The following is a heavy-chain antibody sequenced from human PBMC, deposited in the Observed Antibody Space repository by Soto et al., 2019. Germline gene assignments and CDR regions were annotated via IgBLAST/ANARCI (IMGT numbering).Heavy chain of an antibody. Sequence: QVQLVQSGAEVKKPGASVKVSCKDSGYTFTSYGISWVRQAPGQGLEWMGWISAYNGNTNYAQKLQGRVTMTTDTSTSTAYMELRSLRSDDTAVYYCARGFYCSGGSCYEGNWFDPWGQGTLVTVSS. CDR1: GYTFTSYG. J-gene: IGHJ5*02. D-gene: IGHD2-15*01. V-gene: IGHV1-18*01. CDR3: ARGFYCSGGSCYEGNWFDP. CDR2: ISAYNGNT.